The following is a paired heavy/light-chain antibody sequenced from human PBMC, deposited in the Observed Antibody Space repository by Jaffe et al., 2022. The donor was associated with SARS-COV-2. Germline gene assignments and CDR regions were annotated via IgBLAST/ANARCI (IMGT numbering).Heavy chain of an antibody. CDR3: ARRGSSYAYFDY. V-gene: IGHV4-39*01. Sequence: QLQLQESGPGLVKPSETLSLTCTVSGGSISSSSSYWGWVRQPPGKELEWIGSIFYSGSTFYNPSLKSRVAMTVDASKNQFSLRLTSVTAADTAFYYCARRGSSYAYFDYWGQGTLVTVSS. D-gene: IGHD5-18*01. CDR2: IFYSGST. CDR1: GGSISSSSSY. J-gene: IGHJ4*02.
Light chain of an antibody. Sequence: DIVMTQSPDSLAVSLGERATINCKSSQTVLYSSNNKNYLAWYQQKPGQPPKVLIYWASARESGVPDRFSGSGSGTDFTLTISSLQAEDVAVYYCQQYYTSPYTFGQGTKLEIK. CDR2: WAS. V-gene: IGKV4-1*01. CDR3: QQYYTSPYT. CDR1: QTVLYSSNNKNY. J-gene: IGKJ2*01.